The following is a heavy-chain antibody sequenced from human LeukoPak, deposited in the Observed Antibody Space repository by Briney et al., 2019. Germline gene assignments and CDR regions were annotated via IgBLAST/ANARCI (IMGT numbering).Heavy chain of an antibody. V-gene: IGHV4-34*01. CDR2: VNHSGST. CDR3: ARGPHTGVNYYASSGYYC. CDR1: GGSFSGYY. D-gene: IGHD3-22*01. Sequence: SETLSLTCAVYGGSFSGYYWSWSRQPPGKGLEWVGEVNHSGSTNYNPSLKSRVTIVVDTSKNQFSLKLSSVTAADTAVYYCARGPHTGVNYYASSGYYCWGQGRLVSVSS. J-gene: IGHJ4*01.